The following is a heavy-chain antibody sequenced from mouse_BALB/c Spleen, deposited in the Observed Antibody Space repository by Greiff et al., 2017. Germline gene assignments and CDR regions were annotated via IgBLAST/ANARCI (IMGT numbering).Heavy chain of an antibody. J-gene: IGHJ4*01. CDR2: IDPANGNT. Sequence: VQLQQSGAELVKPGASVKLSCTASGFNIKDTYMHWVKQRPEQGLEWIGRIDPANGNTKYDPKFQGKATITADTSSNTAYLQLSSLTSEDTAVYYRAPITSDAMDYWGQGTSVTVSS. CDR1: GFNIKDTY. CDR3: APITSDAMDY. D-gene: IGHD1-1*01. V-gene: IGHV14-3*02.